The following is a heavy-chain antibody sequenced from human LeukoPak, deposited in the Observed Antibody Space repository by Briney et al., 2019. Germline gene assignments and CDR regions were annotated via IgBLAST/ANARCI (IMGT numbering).Heavy chain of an antibody. Sequence: SETLSLTCAVYGGSFSGYYWSWIRQPPGKGLEWIGEINHSGSTNYNPSLKSRVTISVDTSKNQFSLKLSSVTAADTAVYYCARHPRLSAGRGTGSYKNWGQGTLVTVSS. CDR3: ARHPRLSAGRGTGSYKN. CDR1: GGSFSGYY. CDR2: INHSGST. V-gene: IGHV4-34*01. J-gene: IGHJ4*02. D-gene: IGHD3-10*01.